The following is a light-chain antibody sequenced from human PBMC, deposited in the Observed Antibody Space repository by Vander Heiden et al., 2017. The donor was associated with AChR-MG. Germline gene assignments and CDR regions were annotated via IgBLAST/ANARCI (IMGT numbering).Light chain of an antibody. CDR2: AAS. CDR3: QQLNSYPPLT. J-gene: IGKJ4*01. CDR1: QGISSY. V-gene: IGKV1-9*01. Sequence: IQLTQSPSSLSASVGDRVSITYRASQGISSYLAWYKQKPGKAPKLLIYAASTWQSGVPSRFSGSGCGTDFTLTISSRQPEDFATYYCQQLNSYPPLTFGGGTKVEIK.